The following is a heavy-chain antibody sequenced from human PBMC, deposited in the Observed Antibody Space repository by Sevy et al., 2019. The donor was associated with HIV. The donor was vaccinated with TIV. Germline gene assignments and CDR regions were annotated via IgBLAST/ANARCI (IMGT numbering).Heavy chain of an antibody. CDR1: GYTFTSYG. Sequence: ASVKVSCKASGYTFTSYGISWVRQAPGQGLEWMGWISAYNGNTNYAKKLQGRVTMTTDTSTSTAYMGLRSLRSDDTAVYYCARVRGEGYYYDSSGDDYWGQGTLVTVSS. CDR2: ISAYNGNT. V-gene: IGHV1-18*04. CDR3: ARVRGEGYYYDSSGDDY. J-gene: IGHJ4*02. D-gene: IGHD3-22*01.